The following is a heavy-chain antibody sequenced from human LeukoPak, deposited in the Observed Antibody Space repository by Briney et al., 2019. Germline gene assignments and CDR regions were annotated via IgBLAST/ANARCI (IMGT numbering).Heavy chain of an antibody. J-gene: IGHJ4*02. CDR2: IIPIFGTA. CDR3: ARAGEGYYDSSGYYYDFDY. V-gene: IGHV1-69*13. D-gene: IGHD3-22*01. CDR1: GYTFTSYG. Sequence: ASVKVSCKASGYTFTSYGISWVRQAPGQGLEWMGGIIPIFGTANYAQKFQGRVTITADESTSTAYMELSSLRSEDTAVYYCARAGEGYYDSSGYYYDFDYWGQGTLVTVSS.